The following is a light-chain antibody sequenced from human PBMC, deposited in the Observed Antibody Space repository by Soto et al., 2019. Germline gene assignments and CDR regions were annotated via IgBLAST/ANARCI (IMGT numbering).Light chain of an antibody. Sequence: EIVLTPSPATLSLSPGERATLSCRASQSVSSYLAWYQQKPGQAPRLLIYDASNRATGIPARFSGSGSGTDFTLTISSLEPEDFAVYYCQQRSNWLFTFGGGTKV. J-gene: IGKJ4*01. V-gene: IGKV3-11*01. CDR2: DAS. CDR3: QQRSNWLFT. CDR1: QSVSSY.